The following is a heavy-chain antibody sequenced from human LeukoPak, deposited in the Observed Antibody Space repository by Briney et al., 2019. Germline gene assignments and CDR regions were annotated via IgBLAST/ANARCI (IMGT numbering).Heavy chain of an antibody. D-gene: IGHD5-18*01. J-gene: IGHJ4*02. CDR2: ISSGGTTI. CDR1: GFTFSSYE. Sequence: PGGSLRLSCAASGFTFSSYEMNWVRQAPGKGLEWVSYISSGGTTIYYADSVKGRFTISRDNAKNSLYPQMNSLRAEDTAVYYCARVEDTATRGFYFDYWGQGTLVTVSS. CDR3: ARVEDTATRGFYFDY. V-gene: IGHV3-48*03.